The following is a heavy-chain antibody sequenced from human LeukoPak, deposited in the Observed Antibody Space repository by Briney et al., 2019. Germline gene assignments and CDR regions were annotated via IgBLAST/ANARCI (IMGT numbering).Heavy chain of an antibody. Sequence: PGGSLRLSCAASGFTVSSNYMSWVRQAPGKGLEWVSVNYSSGSTYYADSVKGRFTISRDNSKNTLYLQMNSLRAEDTAVYYCARNGDIVATIWYFDYWGQGTLVTVSS. CDR2: NYSSGST. D-gene: IGHD5-12*01. CDR1: GFTVSSNY. J-gene: IGHJ4*02. V-gene: IGHV3-66*02. CDR3: ARNGDIVATIWYFDY.